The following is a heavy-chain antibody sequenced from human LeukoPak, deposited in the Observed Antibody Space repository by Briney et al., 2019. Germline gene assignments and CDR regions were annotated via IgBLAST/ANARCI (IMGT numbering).Heavy chain of an antibody. Sequence: GGSLRLSCAASGFTFSSYAMSWVRQAPGKGLEWVSGISGSGGSTYYADSVKGRFTISRDNSKNTLYLQMNSLRAEDTAIYYCARAVADNFDYWGQGTLVTVSS. V-gene: IGHV3-23*01. CDR3: ARAVADNFDY. CDR1: GFTFSSYA. D-gene: IGHD6-19*01. J-gene: IGHJ4*02. CDR2: ISGSGGST.